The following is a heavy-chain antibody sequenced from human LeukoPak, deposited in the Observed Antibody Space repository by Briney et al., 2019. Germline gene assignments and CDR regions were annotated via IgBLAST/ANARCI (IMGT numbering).Heavy chain of an antibody. V-gene: IGHV4-61*02. Sequence: PSQTLSLTCTVSGYSISSGTYYWTWIRQPAGKGLEWIGRIYTSGSTNYNPSLKSRVTMSVDTSKNQFSLKLSSVTAADTAVYYCARDQYYYDSSGYYYLGYWGQGTLVTVSS. J-gene: IGHJ4*02. CDR1: GYSISSGTYY. D-gene: IGHD3-22*01. CDR3: ARDQYYYDSSGYYYLGY. CDR2: IYTSGST.